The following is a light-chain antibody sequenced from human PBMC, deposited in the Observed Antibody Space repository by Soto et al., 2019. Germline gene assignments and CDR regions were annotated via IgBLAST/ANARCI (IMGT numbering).Light chain of an antibody. CDR2: AAS. J-gene: IGKJ1*01. Sequence: DIQMTQSPSSLSASVGDRFAITCRASQTIINYLNWYQHKPGTAPKLLIYAASSLQSGVPSRFSGSGSGTDFTLTISSLQPEDFATYYCQQSYSIPPTFGQGTKVDI. CDR3: QQSYSIPPT. V-gene: IGKV1-39*01. CDR1: QTIINY.